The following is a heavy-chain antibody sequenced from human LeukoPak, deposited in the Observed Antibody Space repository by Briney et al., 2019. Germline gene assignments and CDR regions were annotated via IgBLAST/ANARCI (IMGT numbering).Heavy chain of an antibody. Sequence: KPSETLSLTCAVYGGSFSGYYWSWIRQPPGKGLEWIGEINHSGSTNYNPSLKSRVTISVDTSKNQFSLKLSSVTAADTAVYYCASLKPARPDYWGQGTLVTVSS. CDR3: ASLKPARPDY. V-gene: IGHV4-34*01. D-gene: IGHD2-2*01. CDR2: INHSGST. J-gene: IGHJ4*02. CDR1: GGSFSGYY.